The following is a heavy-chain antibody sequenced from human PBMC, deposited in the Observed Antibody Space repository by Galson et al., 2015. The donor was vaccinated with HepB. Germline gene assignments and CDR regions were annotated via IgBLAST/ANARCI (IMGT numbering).Heavy chain of an antibody. CDR1: GFTFSSYS. D-gene: IGHD2-21*02. V-gene: IGHV3-23*01. CDR3: AKHSGGGDCIDY. CDR2: ISGSGGST. J-gene: IGHJ4*02. Sequence: SLRLSCAASGFTFSSYSMSWVRQAPGKGLEWVSAISGSGGSTYYADSVKGRFTISRDNSKNTLYLQMNSLRAEDTAVYYCAKHSGGGDCIDYWGQGTLVTVSS.